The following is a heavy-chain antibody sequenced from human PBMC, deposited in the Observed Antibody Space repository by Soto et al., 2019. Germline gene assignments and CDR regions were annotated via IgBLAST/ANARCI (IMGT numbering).Heavy chain of an antibody. CDR2: ISGSGGST. CDR3: AKDLREQWLVRGGDAFDI. V-gene: IGHV3-23*01. D-gene: IGHD6-19*01. Sequence: EVQLLESGGGLVQPGGSLRLSCAASGFTFSSYAMSWVRQAPGKGLEWVSAISGSGGSTYYADSVKGRFTISRDNSKNTLYLQMNSLRAEDTAVYYCAKDLREQWLVRGGDAFDIWGQGTMVTVSS. CDR1: GFTFSSYA. J-gene: IGHJ3*02.